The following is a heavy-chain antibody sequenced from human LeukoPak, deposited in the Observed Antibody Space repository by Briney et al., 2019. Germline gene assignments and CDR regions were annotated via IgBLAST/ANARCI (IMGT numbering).Heavy chain of an antibody. D-gene: IGHD3-22*01. CDR1: NDSLSIYF. V-gene: IGHV4-59*01. CDR2: IYYSGST. J-gene: IGHJ4*02. Sequence: SQTLSLTCSVSNDSLSIYFWKWVRLPPAKGLEGMGYIYYSGSTNYNTSLKSRVTISLDTSKNQFSLKVSSVTAADTAVYYCARGGMRYYDSGGHDYWGQGTLVTVSS. CDR3: ARGGMRYYDSGGHDY.